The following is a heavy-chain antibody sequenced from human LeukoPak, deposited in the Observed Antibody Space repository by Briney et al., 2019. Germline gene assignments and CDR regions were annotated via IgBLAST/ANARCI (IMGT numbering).Heavy chain of an antibody. D-gene: IGHD3-10*01. CDR3: ARIGRYGVRGVSGRYFDY. V-gene: IGHV4-39*07. Sequence: PSETLSLTCTVSGGSISSSSYYWGWICQPPGKGLEWIGSIYYSGSTYYNPSLKSRVTISVDTSKNQFSLKLSSVTAADTAVYYCARIGRYGVRGVSGRYFDYWGQGTLVTVSS. CDR2: IYYSGST. CDR1: GGSISSSSYY. J-gene: IGHJ4*02.